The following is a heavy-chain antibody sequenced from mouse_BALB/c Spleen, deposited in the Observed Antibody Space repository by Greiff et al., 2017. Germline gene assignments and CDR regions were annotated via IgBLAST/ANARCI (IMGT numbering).Heavy chain of an antibody. V-gene: IGHV1S56*01. CDR3: ARYWDYAMDY. J-gene: IGHJ4*01. Sequence: VQLQQSGPELVKPGASVRISCKASGYTFTSYYIHWVKQRPGQGLEWIGWIYPGNVNTKYNEKFKGKATLTADKSSSTAYMQLSSLTSEDSAVYFCARYWDYAMDYWGQGTSVTVSS. CDR2: IYPGNVNT. D-gene: IGHD4-1*01. CDR1: GYTFTSYY.